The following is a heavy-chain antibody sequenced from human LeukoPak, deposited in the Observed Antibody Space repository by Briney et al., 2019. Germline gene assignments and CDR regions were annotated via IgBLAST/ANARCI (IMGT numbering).Heavy chain of an antibody. V-gene: IGHV3-73*01. Sequence: PGGSLRLSCAASGFTFSGSAMHWVRQASGKGLEWVGRIRSKANSYATAYAASVKGRFTISRDDSKNTAYLQMNSLKTEDTAMYYCAGSTTYAIDYWGQGALVTVSS. CDR1: GFTFSGSA. D-gene: IGHD2-15*01. CDR2: IRSKANSYAT. CDR3: AGSTTYAIDY. J-gene: IGHJ4*02.